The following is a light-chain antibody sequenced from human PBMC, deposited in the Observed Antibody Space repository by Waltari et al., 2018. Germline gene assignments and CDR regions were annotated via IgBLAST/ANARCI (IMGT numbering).Light chain of an antibody. CDR3: QQYGNSPRT. CDR2: AAS. V-gene: IGKV3-20*01. J-gene: IGKJ3*01. CDR1: QSVYSNI. Sequence: ETVLTQSPGTLSLSPGERATLSCRASQSVYSNILAWYQQKPGQAPSLLIYAASSRATGIPDRFSGSGSGTDFTLTISGLEPEDFAVYYCQQYGNSPRTFGPGTTVEI.